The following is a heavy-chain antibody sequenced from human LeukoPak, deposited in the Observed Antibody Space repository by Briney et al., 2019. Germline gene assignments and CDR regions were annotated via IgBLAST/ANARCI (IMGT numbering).Heavy chain of an antibody. J-gene: IGHJ5*02. CDR2: TYYRSKWYN. CDR1: GDSVSSNSAA. D-gene: IGHD3-22*01. CDR3: ARVYYYGSSGYYYPSGNWFDP. Sequence: SQTLSLTCAISGDSVSSNSAAWNWIRQSPSRGLEWLGRTYYRSKWYNDYAVSVKSRITISPDTSKNQFSLQLNSVTPEDTAVYYCARVYYYGSSGYYYPSGNWFDPWGQGTLVTVSS. V-gene: IGHV6-1*01.